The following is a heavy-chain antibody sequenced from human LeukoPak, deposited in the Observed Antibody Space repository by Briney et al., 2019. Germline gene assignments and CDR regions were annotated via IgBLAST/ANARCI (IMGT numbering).Heavy chain of an antibody. D-gene: IGHD3-22*01. V-gene: IGHV1-2*02. CDR3: ARDYSSGYYSDY. CDR1: GYTFTSYF. J-gene: IGHJ4*02. CDR2: INPNSGGT. Sequence: ASVKVSCKASGYTFTSYFMHWVRQAPGQGLEWMGWINPNSGGTNYAQKFQGRVTMTRDTSISTAYMELSRLKSDDTAVYYCARDYSSGYYSDYWGQGTLVTVSP.